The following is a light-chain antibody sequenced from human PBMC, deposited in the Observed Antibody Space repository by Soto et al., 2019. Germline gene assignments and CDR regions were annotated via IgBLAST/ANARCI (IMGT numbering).Light chain of an antibody. CDR2: EGN. Sequence: QSALTQPASVSGSPGQSITISCTGTSSDVGSYNLVSWYQQHPGKAPKLMIYEGNKRPSGVSNRFSGSKSGNTASLTISGLQAEDEADYYCCSYAGSSTFVYVFGTGTKLTVL. J-gene: IGLJ1*01. CDR1: SSDVGSYNL. V-gene: IGLV2-23*03. CDR3: CSYAGSSTFVYV.